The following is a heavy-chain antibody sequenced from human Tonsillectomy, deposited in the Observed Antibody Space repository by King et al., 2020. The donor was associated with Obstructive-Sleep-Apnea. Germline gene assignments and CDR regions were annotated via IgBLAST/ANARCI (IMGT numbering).Heavy chain of an antibody. V-gene: IGHV3-11*06. CDR1: GFTFSDYY. CDR3: ARGIGGYSYGYCDY. J-gene: IGHJ4*02. Sequence: QLVQSGGGLVKPGGSLRLSCAASGFTFSDYYMIWIRQAPGKGLEWVSYISSSRSYTNYSDSVKGRFTISRDNAKNSLYLQKNSLRAEDTAVYYCARGIGGYSYGYCDYWGQGTLVTVSS. D-gene: IGHD5-18*01. CDR2: ISSSRSYT.